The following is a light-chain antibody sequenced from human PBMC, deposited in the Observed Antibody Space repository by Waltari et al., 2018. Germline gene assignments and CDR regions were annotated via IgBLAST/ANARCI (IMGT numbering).Light chain of an antibody. J-gene: IGLJ3*02. CDR3: SMYMGSDIWV. Sequence: QTVVTQEPSLSVSPGETVTLTCALSSGPVSSTSYPTWYQQTPGQPPRTLVYKGTSRSSGVPDRFSGSILGNTAALTITRAQAEDESDYYCSMYMGSDIWVFGGGTKLTVL. CDR2: KGT. CDR1: SGPVSSTSY. V-gene: IGLV8-61*01.